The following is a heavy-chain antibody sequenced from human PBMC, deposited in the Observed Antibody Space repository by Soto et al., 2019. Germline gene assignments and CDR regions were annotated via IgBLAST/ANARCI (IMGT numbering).Heavy chain of an antibody. CDR3: ARVAVAGTRVDY. Sequence: SETLSLTCTVSGGSISGSSCYWGWIRQPPGKGLEWIGNIYYSGSTNYNPSLKSRVTISVDKSKNQFSLKLSSVTAADTAVYYCARVAVAGTRVDYWGQGTLVTVSS. D-gene: IGHD6-19*01. V-gene: IGHV4-39*07. CDR2: IYYSGST. J-gene: IGHJ4*02. CDR1: GGSISGSSCY.